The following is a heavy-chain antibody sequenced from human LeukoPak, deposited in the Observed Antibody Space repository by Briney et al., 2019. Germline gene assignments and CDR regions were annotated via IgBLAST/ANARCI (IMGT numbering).Heavy chain of an antibody. CDR3: ARRLLWFGEAGWFDP. CDR2: IYYSGST. CDR1: GYSISIGYY. J-gene: IGHJ5*02. V-gene: IGHV4-61*01. D-gene: IGHD3-10*01. Sequence: PSETLSLTCAVSGYSISIGYYWSWIRQPPGKGLEWIGYIYYSGSTNYNPSLKSRVTISVDTSKNQFSLKLSSVTAADTAVYYCARRLLWFGEAGWFDPWGQGTLVTVSS.